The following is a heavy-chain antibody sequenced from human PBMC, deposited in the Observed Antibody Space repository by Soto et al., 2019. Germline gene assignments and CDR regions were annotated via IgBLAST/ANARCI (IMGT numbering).Heavy chain of an antibody. CDR2: IYYSRNT. J-gene: IGHJ3*02. Sequence: SETLSLTCTVSGGSISNYYWSWIRQPPGKGLEWMGDIYYSRNTNYRPSLKSRVTMSVDTSKNQFSLKLRSVTAADTAVYYCARVRRGTAGAFAIWGQGTLVTLSS. V-gene: IGHV4-59*01. CDR3: ARVRRGTAGAFAI. D-gene: IGHD3-16*01. CDR1: GGSISNYY.